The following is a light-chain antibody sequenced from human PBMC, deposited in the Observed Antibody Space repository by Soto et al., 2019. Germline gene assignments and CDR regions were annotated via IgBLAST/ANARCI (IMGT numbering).Light chain of an antibody. CDR1: QSITNNY. CDR3: QQYDISPWT. V-gene: IGKV3-20*01. CDR2: DAS. J-gene: IGKJ1*01. Sequence: DIVLTQSPGTLSLSPGERATLSCRASQSITNNYVVWYQQKPGQAPRLLIDDASVRATGVPDRFSGSGSGTDFTLTIIRLEPEDFAVYYCQQYDISPWTFGQGTKVDIK.